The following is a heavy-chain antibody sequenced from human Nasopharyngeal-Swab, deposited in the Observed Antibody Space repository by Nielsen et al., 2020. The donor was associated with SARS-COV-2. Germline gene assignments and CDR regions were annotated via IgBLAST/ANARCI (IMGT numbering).Heavy chain of an antibody. V-gene: IGHV3-74*01. J-gene: IGHJ4*02. D-gene: IGHD1-26*01. CDR2: INFDGSDT. CDR1: GFRINHFS. CDR3: VRGRWDSGSDY. Sequence: GGSLRLSCAASGFRINHFSMHWVRQVPGKGLVWVSRINFDGSDTDYADSVKGRFTLSKDNAENTLYLEMSSLRAEDSGVYYCVRGRWDSGSDYWGRGTQVTVSS.